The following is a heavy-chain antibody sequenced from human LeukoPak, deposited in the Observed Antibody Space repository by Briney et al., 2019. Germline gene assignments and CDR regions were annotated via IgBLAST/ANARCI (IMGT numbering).Heavy chain of an antibody. V-gene: IGHV1-46*01. D-gene: IGHD3-3*02. CDR2: IHPSATST. J-gene: IGHJ4*02. CDR3: ARGTTMPFLT. CDR1: GYTFTSYY. Sequence: SVKVSCKASGYTFTSYYMHWVRQAPGQGLEWMGVIHPSATSTNYAQKFHDRVTMTRDTSTNTVYMELSSLRSEDTAVYYCARGTTMPFLTWGQGTLVTVSS.